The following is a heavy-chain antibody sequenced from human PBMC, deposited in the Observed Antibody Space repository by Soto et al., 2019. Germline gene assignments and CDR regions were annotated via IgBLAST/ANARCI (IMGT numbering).Heavy chain of an antibody. CDR2: IYSSGAT. CDR3: ARQTIFGVVTLDF. V-gene: IGHV4-59*01. CDR1: GDSFTGNY. J-gene: IGHJ4*02. Sequence: SETLSLTCTVSGDSFTGNYWSWIRQPPGKGLEWIGYIYSSGATNYRSSLRSRVTMSVDSSKNQFSLNLTSVTAADTAVYYCARQTIFGVVTLDFWGRGTLVTSPQ. D-gene: IGHD3-3*01.